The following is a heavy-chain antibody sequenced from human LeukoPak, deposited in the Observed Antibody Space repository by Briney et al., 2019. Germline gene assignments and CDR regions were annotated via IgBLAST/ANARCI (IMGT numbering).Heavy chain of an antibody. J-gene: IGHJ4*02. CDR2: IKQDGSES. CDR3: SRDNAAVPGGDY. CDR1: GFSFTDYW. V-gene: IGHV3-7*01. Sequence: GGSLRLSCAASGFSFTDYWMSWVRQAPGKGLEWVANIKQDGSESAYLASVKGRFTVSRDNANNFLYLQMNNLRAEDTAVYYCSRDNAAVPGGDYWGQGVLVTVSS. D-gene: IGHD3-16*01.